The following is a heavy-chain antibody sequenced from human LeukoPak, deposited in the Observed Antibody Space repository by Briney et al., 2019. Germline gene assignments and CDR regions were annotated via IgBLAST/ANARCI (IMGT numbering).Heavy chain of an antibody. J-gene: IGHJ4*02. CDR2: INHSGST. V-gene: IGHV4-34*01. CDR3: ARDPPDDY. CDR1: GGSFSGYY. Sequence: PSETLSLTCAVYGGSFSGYYWSWIRQPPGKGLEWIGEINHSGSTNYNPSLKSRVTISVDTSKNQFSLKLSSVTAADTAVYYCARDPPDDYWGQGTLVTVSS.